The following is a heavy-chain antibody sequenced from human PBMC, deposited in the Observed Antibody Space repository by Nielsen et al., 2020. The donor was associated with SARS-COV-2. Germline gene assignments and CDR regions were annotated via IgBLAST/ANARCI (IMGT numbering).Heavy chain of an antibody. D-gene: IGHD1-14*01. V-gene: IGHV3-30*04. CDR2: ISYDGSNK. Sequence: GESLKISCAASGFTFSSYAMHWVRQAPGKGLEWVAVISYDGSNKYYADSVKGRFTISRDNSKNTLYLQMNSLRAEDTAVYYCANPDHLYRTDDYWGQGTLVTVS. CDR3: ANPDHLYRTDDY. CDR1: GFTFSSYA. J-gene: IGHJ4*02.